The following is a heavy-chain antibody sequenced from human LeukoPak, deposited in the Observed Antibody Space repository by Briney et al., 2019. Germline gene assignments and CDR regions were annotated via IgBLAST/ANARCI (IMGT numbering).Heavy chain of an antibody. Sequence: SETLSLTCTVSGGSISSYYWSWIRQPPGKGLEWIGYIYYSGSTNYNPSLKSRVTISVDTSKNQFSLKLSSVAAADTAVYYCATMVRGGGYYFDYWGQGTLVTVSS. V-gene: IGHV4-59*01. D-gene: IGHD3-10*01. CDR1: GGSISSYY. J-gene: IGHJ4*02. CDR2: IYYSGST. CDR3: ATMVRGGGYYFDY.